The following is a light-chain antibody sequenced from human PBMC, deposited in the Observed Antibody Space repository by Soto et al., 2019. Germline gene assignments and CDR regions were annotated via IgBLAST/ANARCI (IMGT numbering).Light chain of an antibody. Sequence: EIVLTQSPATLSLSPGERATLSCRASQTVSSDLAWYQQKPGQAPRLLIYDASNRATGIPARFSGSGSGTDFTLSINSLEPEDFAVYYCQQRSNWPPMYTFGQGTKLEIK. CDR3: QQRSNWPPMYT. CDR1: QTVSSD. CDR2: DAS. J-gene: IGKJ2*01. V-gene: IGKV3-11*01.